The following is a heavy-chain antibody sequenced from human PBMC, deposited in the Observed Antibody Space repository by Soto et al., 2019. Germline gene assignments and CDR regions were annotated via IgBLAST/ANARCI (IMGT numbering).Heavy chain of an antibody. V-gene: IGHV1-18*01. CDR2: ISAYNGNT. CDR3: AGVGLYSYYYYMDV. D-gene: IGHD2-15*01. J-gene: IGHJ6*03. CDR1: GYTFTSYG. Sequence: ASVKVSCKASGYTFTSYGISWVRQAPGQGLEWMGWISAYNGNTNYAQKLQGRVTMDTDKSTSTAYMELRSLRSDDAAVYYCAGVGLYSYYYYMDVWGKGTTVTVSS.